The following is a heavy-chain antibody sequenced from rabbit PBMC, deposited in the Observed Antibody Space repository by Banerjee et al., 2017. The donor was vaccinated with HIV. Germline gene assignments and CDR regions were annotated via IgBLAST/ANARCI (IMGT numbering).Heavy chain of an antibody. CDR1: GFDLSSYHY. CDR3: ARDAGYAGSNL. V-gene: IGHV1S45*01. CDR2: IYTGSSGST. Sequence: QEQLEESGGGLVKPGGTLTLTCKASGFDLSSYHYMCWVRQAPGKGLEWIACIYTGSSGSTYYASWAKGRFTISKTSSTTVTLQMTSLTAADTATYFCARDAGYAGSNLWGPGTLVTVS. D-gene: IGHD4-2*01. J-gene: IGHJ4*01.